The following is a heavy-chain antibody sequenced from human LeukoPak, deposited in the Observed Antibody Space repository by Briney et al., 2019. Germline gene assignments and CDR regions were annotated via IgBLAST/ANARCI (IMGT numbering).Heavy chain of an antibody. J-gene: IGHJ4*02. CDR3: ARHFAYSSSSYFDY. Sequence: SETLSPTCSVSGGSVSNYYWSWIRQPPGKGLEWIGYVYYTGSTNYNPSLKSRVTMFEDKSKNQFSLRLYSVTVADTAVYYCARHFAYSSSSYFDYWGQGSLVTVSS. D-gene: IGHD6-6*01. CDR1: GGSVSNYY. CDR2: VYYTGST. V-gene: IGHV4-59*08.